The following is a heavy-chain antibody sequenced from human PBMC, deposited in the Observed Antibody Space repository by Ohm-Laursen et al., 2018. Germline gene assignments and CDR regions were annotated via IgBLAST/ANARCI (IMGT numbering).Heavy chain of an antibody. J-gene: IGHJ6*02. Sequence: SDTLSLTCTVSGASISSEYWTWIRQPPGKGLELIGYIYYRGTTNYNPSLKSRVTISVDTSKNQFSLKLSSVTAADTAVYYCARQISIAARTYYYYGMDVWGQGTTVTVSS. V-gene: IGHV4-59*08. CDR3: ARQISIAARTYYYYGMDV. D-gene: IGHD6-6*01. CDR1: GASISSEY. CDR2: IYYRGTT.